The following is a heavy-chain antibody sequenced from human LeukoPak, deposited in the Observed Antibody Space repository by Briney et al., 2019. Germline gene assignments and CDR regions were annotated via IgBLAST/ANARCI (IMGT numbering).Heavy chain of an antibody. J-gene: IGHJ4*02. Sequence: ASVKVSCKASGYTFTSYDINWVRQATGQGLEWMGWMNPNSGNTGYAQKFQGRVTMTRNTSISTAYMELSSLRSEDTAVYYCARGSQRLKVAGYWGQGTLVTVSS. D-gene: IGHD6-19*01. CDR1: GYTFTSYD. V-gene: IGHV1-8*01. CDR2: MNPNSGNT. CDR3: ARGSQRLKVAGY.